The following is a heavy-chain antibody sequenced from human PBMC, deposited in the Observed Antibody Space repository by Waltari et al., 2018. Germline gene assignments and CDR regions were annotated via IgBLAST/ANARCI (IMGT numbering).Heavy chain of an antibody. Sequence: EVQLVESGGGLVQPGGSLRLSCAASGFTFSSYAMSWVRQAPGEGLEWVSASGGGGGSTYYGDSVKGLFTISRDNSKNTLYLQMNSLGAEDTAVYYCAKAVGSLNCDYWGQGTLVTVSS. CDR3: AKAVGSLNCDY. J-gene: IGHJ4*02. V-gene: IGHV3-23*04. CDR2: SGGGGGST. CDR1: GFTFSSYA. D-gene: IGHD1-26*01.